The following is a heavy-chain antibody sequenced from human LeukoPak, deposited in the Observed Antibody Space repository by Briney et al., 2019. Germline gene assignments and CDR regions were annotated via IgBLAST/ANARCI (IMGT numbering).Heavy chain of an antibody. J-gene: IGHJ1*01. V-gene: IGHV7-4-1*02. D-gene: IGHD6-19*01. CDR2: INTNTGNP. CDR3: ARDPSRFAVAGVNSEYFQH. CDR1: GNTFTSYA. Sequence: ASVKVSCKASGNTFTSYAMNWVRQAPGQGLEWMGWINTNTGNPTYAQGFTGRFVFSLDTSVSTAYLQISSLKAEDTAVYYCARDPSRFAVAGVNSEYFQHWGQGTLVTVSS.